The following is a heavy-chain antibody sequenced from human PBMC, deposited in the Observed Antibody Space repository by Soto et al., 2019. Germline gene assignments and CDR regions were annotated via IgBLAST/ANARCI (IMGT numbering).Heavy chain of an antibody. Sequence: QVQLVESGGGVVQPGRSLRLSCAASGFTFSSYGMHWVRQAPGKGLEWVAVIWYDGSNKYYADSVKGRFTISRDNSKNTLYLQMNSLRAKDTAVYYCARGTGSYQAEGFDYWGQGTLVTVSS. CDR1: GFTFSSYG. D-gene: IGHD1-26*01. J-gene: IGHJ4*02. CDR3: ARGTGSYQAEGFDY. V-gene: IGHV3-33*01. CDR2: IWYDGSNK.